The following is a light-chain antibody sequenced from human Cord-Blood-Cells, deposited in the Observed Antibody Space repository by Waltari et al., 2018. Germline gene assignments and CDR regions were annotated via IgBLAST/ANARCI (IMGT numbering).Light chain of an antibody. V-gene: IGLV2-23*02. Sequence: QSALTQPASVSGSPGQSITISCTGTSSDVGRYNLVSWYQQHPGKAPKLRIYEVSKRPAGVSSRFSGSKSGNTASLTISGLQAEDEADYYCCSYAGSSTYVCGTGTKVTVL. CDR2: EVS. J-gene: IGLJ1*01. CDR3: CSYAGSSTYV. CDR1: SSDVGRYNL.